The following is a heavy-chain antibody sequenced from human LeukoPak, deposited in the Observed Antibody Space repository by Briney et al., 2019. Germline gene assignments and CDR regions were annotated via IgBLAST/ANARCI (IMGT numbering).Heavy chain of an antibody. CDR2: ISGSGGGT. Sequence: GGSLRLSCAASGFTFTSYAMNWVRQAPGKGLEWVSAISGSGGGTYYADSVKGRFTISRDNSKNTLYLQMNSLRAEDTAVYYCAKDRLMGATGEHFDYWGQGTLVTVSS. CDR1: GFTFTSYA. CDR3: AKDRLMGATGEHFDY. J-gene: IGHJ4*02. V-gene: IGHV3-23*01. D-gene: IGHD1-26*01.